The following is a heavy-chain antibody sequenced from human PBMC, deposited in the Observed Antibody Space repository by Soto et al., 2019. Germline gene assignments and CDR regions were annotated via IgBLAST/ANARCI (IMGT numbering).Heavy chain of an antibody. Sequence: QITLKESGPTLVRPTQTLTLTCAFSGFSLSTSGVGVGWIRQPPGKALEWLAVIYWDDSKHYSPSLRSRLTTTKDTSKNQFVLTMTHMDPMDTGKYYSAHRGTEDWPLDYWGQGTLVTVSS. CDR3: AHRGTEDWPLDY. V-gene: IGHV2-5*02. J-gene: IGHJ4*02. D-gene: IGHD1-1*01. CDR2: IYWDDSK. CDR1: GFSLSTSGVG.